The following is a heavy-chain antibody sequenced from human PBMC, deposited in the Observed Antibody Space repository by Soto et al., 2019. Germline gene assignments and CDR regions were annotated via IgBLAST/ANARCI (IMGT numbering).Heavy chain of an antibody. Sequence: GGSLRLSCAASGFTFDDYAMHWVRQAPGKGLEWVSGISWNSGSIGYADSVKGRFTISRDNAKNSLYLQMNSLRAEDTALYYCAKTPKPSINVETAFDYWGQGTLVTVSS. V-gene: IGHV3-9*01. CDR3: AKTPKPSINVETAFDY. J-gene: IGHJ4*02. CDR2: ISWNSGSI. CDR1: GFTFDDYA. D-gene: IGHD5-18*01.